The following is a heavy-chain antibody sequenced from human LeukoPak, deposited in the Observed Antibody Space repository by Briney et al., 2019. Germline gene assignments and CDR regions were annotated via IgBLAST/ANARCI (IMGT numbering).Heavy chain of an antibody. D-gene: IGHD3-16*01. J-gene: IGHJ4*02. CDR2: IYYSGST. CDR3: AREGAGRGSFDY. Sequence: SETLSLTCTASGGSISSYYWSWIRQPPGKGLEWIGYIYYSGSTNYNPSLKSRVTISVDTSKNQFSLKLSSVTAADTAVYYCAREGAGRGSFDYWGQGTLVTVSS. CDR1: GGSISSYY. V-gene: IGHV4-59*01.